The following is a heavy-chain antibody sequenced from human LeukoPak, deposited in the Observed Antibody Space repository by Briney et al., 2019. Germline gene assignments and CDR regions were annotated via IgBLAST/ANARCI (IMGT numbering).Heavy chain of an antibody. Sequence: SQTLSLTCTVSGGSISSGGYYWSWIRQHPGKGLEWIGYIYYSGSTYYNPSLKSRVTISVDTSKNQFSLKLSSVTAADTAVYYCARVGYYYGSSGYYYDTRGAGLDYWGQGTLVTVSS. V-gene: IGHV4-31*03. D-gene: IGHD3-22*01. CDR2: IYYSGST. CDR1: GGSISSGGYY. CDR3: ARVGYYYGSSGYYYDTRGAGLDY. J-gene: IGHJ4*02.